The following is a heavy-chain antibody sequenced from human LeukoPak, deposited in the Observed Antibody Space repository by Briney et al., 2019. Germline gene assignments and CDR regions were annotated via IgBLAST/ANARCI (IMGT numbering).Heavy chain of an antibody. J-gene: IGHJ6*02. D-gene: IGHD2-2*01. CDR1: GFTFSSYA. V-gene: IGHV3-23*01. Sequence: GGSLRLSCAASGFTFSSYAMNWVRQAPGKGLEWVSSISGSGGSTYYADSVEGRFTISRDNSKNTLYLQMNSLRAEDTAVYYCAKSYPYYYYGMDVWGQGTTVTVSS. CDR2: ISGSGGST. CDR3: AKSYPYYYYGMDV.